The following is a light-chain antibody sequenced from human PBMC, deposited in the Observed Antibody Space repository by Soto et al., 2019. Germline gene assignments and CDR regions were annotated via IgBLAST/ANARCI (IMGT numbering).Light chain of an antibody. V-gene: IGKV3-20*01. Sequence: EIVLTHSPGTLSLSPGERATLSCRASQSVSSSYLVWYQQRPGQPPRLLIYGTSNRAAGIPDRFTGTGSGTDFTLTIYRLEPEDSAVSYCQQYRSSALTFGRGTMV. CDR1: QSVSSSY. CDR2: GTS. CDR3: QQYRSSALT. J-gene: IGKJ4*01.